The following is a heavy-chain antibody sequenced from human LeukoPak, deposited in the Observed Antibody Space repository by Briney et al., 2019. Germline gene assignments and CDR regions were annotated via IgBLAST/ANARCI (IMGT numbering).Heavy chain of an antibody. CDR1: GFTFSSYW. CDR2: IKQDGSEK. D-gene: IGHD4-23*01. Sequence: QTGGSLRLSCAASGFTFSSYWMSWVRQAPGKGLEWVANIKQDGSEKYYVDSVKGRFTISRDNAENSLYLQMNSLRAEDTAVYYCARDSRSGIGGGNSRRYFDYWGQGTLVTVSS. V-gene: IGHV3-7*01. J-gene: IGHJ4*02. CDR3: ARDSRSGIGGGNSRRYFDY.